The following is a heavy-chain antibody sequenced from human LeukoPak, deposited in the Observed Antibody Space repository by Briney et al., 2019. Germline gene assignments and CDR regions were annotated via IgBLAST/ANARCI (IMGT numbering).Heavy chain of an antibody. CDR3: ARGLSMVRGVIFYYGMDV. V-gene: IGHV1-18*01. J-gene: IGHJ6*02. Sequence: GASVKVSCKASGYTFTSYGLSWVRQAPGQGLEWMGWISPYNGNTNYAQEYQGRATMTTDTSTSTAYMELRSLRSDDTAVYYCARGLSMVRGVIFYYGMDVWGQGTTVTVSS. CDR1: GYTFTSYG. D-gene: IGHD3-10*01. CDR2: ISPYNGNT.